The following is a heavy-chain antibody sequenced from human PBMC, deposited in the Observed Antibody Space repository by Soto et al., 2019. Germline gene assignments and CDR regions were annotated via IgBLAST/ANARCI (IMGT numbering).Heavy chain of an antibody. Sequence: GGSLRLSXVASGFTVSSNYMSWVRQAPGKGLEWVSVSYSGGSTDYADSVKGRFTISRDNSKNTLYLQMNSLRAEDTAVYYCARARDGYNFLYEPTWGQGTLVTVSS. CDR3: ARARDGYNFLYEPT. CDR1: GFTVSSNY. V-gene: IGHV3-53*01. J-gene: IGHJ4*02. D-gene: IGHD5-12*01. CDR2: SYSGGST.